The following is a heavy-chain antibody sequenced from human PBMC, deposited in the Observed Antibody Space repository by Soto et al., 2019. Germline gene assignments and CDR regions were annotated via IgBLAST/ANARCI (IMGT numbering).Heavy chain of an antibody. J-gene: IGHJ4*02. D-gene: IGHD7-27*01. V-gene: IGHV4-31*03. CDR2: ISYSETT. CDR3: ARERAGTHDWGVFDY. CDR1: GGSINSGGYY. Sequence: SETLSLTCTVSGGSINSGGYYWNWIRQHPGKGLEWIGYISYSETTYYKPSLKSRVTISVDSSKNQFSLKLSSVTAADTDVYYCARERAGTHDWGVFDYRGQGSLVTVSS.